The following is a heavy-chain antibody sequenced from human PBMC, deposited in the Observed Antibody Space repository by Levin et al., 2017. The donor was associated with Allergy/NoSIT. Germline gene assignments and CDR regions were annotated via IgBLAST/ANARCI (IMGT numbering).Heavy chain of an antibody. V-gene: IGHV3-30-3*01. CDR3: ARDTLPVPAAPVY. J-gene: IGHJ4*02. Sequence: PGGSLRLSCAASGFTFSSYAMHWVRQAPGKGLEWVAVISYDGSNKYYADSVKGRFTISRDNSKNTLYLQMNSLRAEDTAVYYCARDTLPVPAAPVYWGQGTLVTVSS. CDR1: GFTFSSYA. D-gene: IGHD2-2*01. CDR2: ISYDGSNK.